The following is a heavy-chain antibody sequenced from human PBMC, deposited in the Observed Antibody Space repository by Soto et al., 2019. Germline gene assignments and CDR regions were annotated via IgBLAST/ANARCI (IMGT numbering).Heavy chain of an antibody. CDR2: ISAYNGNT. D-gene: IGHD6-19*01. V-gene: IGHV1-18*04. J-gene: IGHJ4*02. CDR1: GYTFTSYG. Sequence: ASVKVSCKASGYTFTSYGISWVRQAPGQGLEWMGWISAYNGNTNYAQKLQGRVTMTTDTSTGTAYMELRSLRSDDTAVYYCARVHRVAVAAQPRPFDYWGQGTLVTVSS. CDR3: ARVHRVAVAAQPRPFDY.